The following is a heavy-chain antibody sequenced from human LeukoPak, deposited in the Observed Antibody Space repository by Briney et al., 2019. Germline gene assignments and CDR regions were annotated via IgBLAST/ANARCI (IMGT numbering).Heavy chain of an antibody. V-gene: IGHV4-30-4*01. Sequence: SETLSLTCTVSGGTISSGDYYWSWLRQPPGTGLEWIGYIYYSGSTYYNPSLKSRVTISVDTSKNQFSLKLSSVTAADTAVYYCAREYYYDSSGPYFDYWGQGTLVTVSA. CDR2: IYYSGST. D-gene: IGHD3-22*01. J-gene: IGHJ4*02. CDR3: AREYYYDSSGPYFDY. CDR1: GGTISSGDYY.